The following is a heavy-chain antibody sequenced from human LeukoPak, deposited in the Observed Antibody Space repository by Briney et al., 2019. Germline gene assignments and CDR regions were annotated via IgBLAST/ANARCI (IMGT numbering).Heavy chain of an antibody. J-gene: IGHJ4*02. Sequence: GGSLRLSCAASGFTISNSAMTWVRQAPGKGLDWVSIITDNGAHTFYADSVKGRFTISRDTSENTLYLQMNSLRADDTAVYYCATVGGSCSSSNCFTYFAYWGQGTLLTVSS. CDR3: ATVGGSCSSSNCFTYFAY. V-gene: IGHV3-23*01. D-gene: IGHD2-2*02. CDR1: GFTISNSA. CDR2: ITDNGAHT.